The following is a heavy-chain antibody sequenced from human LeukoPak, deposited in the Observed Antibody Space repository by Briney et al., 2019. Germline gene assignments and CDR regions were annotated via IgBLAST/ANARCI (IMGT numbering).Heavy chain of an antibody. V-gene: IGHV1-3*01. D-gene: IGHD4-17*01. CDR2: INAGNGNT. J-gene: IGHJ4*02. CDR3: ARSLETFMVTTVAY. CDR1: GYTFTSYA. Sequence: ASVKVSCKASGYTFTSYAMRWVRQAPGQRLEWMGWINAGNGNTKYSRKFQGRVTITRDTSASTAYMELSSLRSEDTAVYYCARSLETFMVTTVAYWGQGTLVTVSS.